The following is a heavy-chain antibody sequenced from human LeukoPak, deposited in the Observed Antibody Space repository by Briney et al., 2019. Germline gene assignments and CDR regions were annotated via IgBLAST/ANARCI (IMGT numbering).Heavy chain of an antibody. CDR2: IYYSGST. J-gene: IGHJ4*02. D-gene: IGHD2-2*01. CDR3: ARIDIVVVPAAHDY. CDR1: GGSISSSSYY. Sequence: SETLSLTCTVSGGSISSSSYYWGWIRRPPGKGLEWIGSIYYSGSTYYNPSLKSRVTISVDTSKNQFSLKLSSVTAADTAVYYCARIDIVVVPAAHDYWGQGTLVTVSS. V-gene: IGHV4-39*07.